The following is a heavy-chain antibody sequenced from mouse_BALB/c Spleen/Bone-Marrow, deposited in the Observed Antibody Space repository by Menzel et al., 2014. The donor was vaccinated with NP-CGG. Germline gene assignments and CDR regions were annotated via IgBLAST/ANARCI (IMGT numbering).Heavy chain of an antibody. V-gene: IGHV1-9*01. J-gene: IGHJ2*01. CDR2: ILPGSGST. CDR3: ASGDYFDY. CDR1: GYTFSNYW. Sequence: VQLQQSGAELMKPGASGKISCKATGYTFSNYWMEWVKQRPGHGLEWIGEILPGSGSTNYNEKFTGKATFTADTSSNTAYLQLSSLTSADSAVYYCASGDYFDYWGQGTTLTVAS.